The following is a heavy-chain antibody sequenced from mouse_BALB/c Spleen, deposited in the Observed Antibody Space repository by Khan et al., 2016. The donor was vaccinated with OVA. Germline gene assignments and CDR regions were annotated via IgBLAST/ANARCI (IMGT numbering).Heavy chain of an antibody. V-gene: IGHV3-8*02. CDR3: ARSTYRYAFAY. CDR2: MIYSGDT. Sequence: EVQLQESGPSLVKPSQTLSLTCSVTGDSITSGYWTWIRKFPGHKLEYMGYMIYSGDTYYNPSLKSRISITRHTSKTQYYLQLNSVTTEDTATYYCARSTYRYAFAYWGQGTLVTVSA. D-gene: IGHD2-14*01. J-gene: IGHJ3*01. CDR1: GDSITSGY.